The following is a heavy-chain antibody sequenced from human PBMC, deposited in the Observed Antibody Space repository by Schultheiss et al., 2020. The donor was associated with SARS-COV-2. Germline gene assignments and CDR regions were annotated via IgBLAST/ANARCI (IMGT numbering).Heavy chain of an antibody. J-gene: IGHJ2*01. V-gene: IGHV4-61*08. Sequence: SETLSLTCTVSGGSISSGGYYWSWIRQPPGKGLEWIGYIYYSGSTNYNPSLKSRVTISVDTSKNQFSLKLSSVTAADTAVYYCARGWYFDLWGRGTLVTVSS. CDR2: IYYSGST. CDR3: ARGWYFDL. CDR1: GGSISSGGYY.